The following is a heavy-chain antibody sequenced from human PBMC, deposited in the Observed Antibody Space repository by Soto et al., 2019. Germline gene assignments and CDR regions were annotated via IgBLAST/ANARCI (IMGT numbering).Heavy chain of an antibody. J-gene: IGHJ4*02. CDR3: ARVSWAYYFDY. CDR1: GFTFSSYS. V-gene: IGHV3-21*01. Sequence: GGSLRLSCAASGFTFSSYSMNWVRQAPGKGLEWVSSISSSSSYIYYADSVKGRFTISRDNAKNSLYLQMNSLRAEDTAVYYCARVSWAYYFDYWGQGTLVTSPQ. D-gene: IGHD3-16*01. CDR2: ISSSSSYI.